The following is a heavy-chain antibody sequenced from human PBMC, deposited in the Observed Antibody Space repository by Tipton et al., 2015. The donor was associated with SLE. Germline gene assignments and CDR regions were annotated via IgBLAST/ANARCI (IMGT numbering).Heavy chain of an antibody. V-gene: IGHV3-9*01. D-gene: IGHD1-26*01. Sequence: SLRLSCAASGFTFDDYAMHWVRQAPGKGLEWVSGISWKSGSIGYADSVKGRFTISRDNAKNSLYLQMNSLRAEDTALYYCAKDRGSYFDAFDIWGQGTMVTVS. CDR2: ISWKSGSI. CDR1: GFTFDDYA. CDR3: AKDRGSYFDAFDI. J-gene: IGHJ3*02.